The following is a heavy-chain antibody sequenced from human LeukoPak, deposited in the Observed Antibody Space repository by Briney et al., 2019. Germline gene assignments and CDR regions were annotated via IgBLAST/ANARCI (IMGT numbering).Heavy chain of an antibody. CDR1: GDSVSSNNAA. CDR2: TYYRSKWYN. CDR3: ARHKTDTVAVEG. Sequence: SQTLSLTCAISGDSVSSNNAAWHWIRQSPSRGLEWLGRTYYRSKWYNDYALSVKSRITINPDTSKNQFSLQLNSVTPEDTAVYYCARHKTDTVAVEGWGQGTLVTVSS. V-gene: IGHV6-1*01. J-gene: IGHJ4*02. D-gene: IGHD5-12*01.